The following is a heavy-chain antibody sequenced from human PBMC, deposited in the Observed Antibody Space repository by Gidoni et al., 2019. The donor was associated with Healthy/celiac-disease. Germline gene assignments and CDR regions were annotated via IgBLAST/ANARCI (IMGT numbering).Heavy chain of an antibody. D-gene: IGHD4-17*01. V-gene: IGHV4-61*02. CDR3: ARLDYGDLTLDY. CDR2: IYTSGST. J-gene: IGHJ4*02. CDR1: GGSISSGSYY. Sequence: QVQLQESGPGLVKPSQTLSLTCTVSGGSISSGSYYWSWIRQPAGKGLEWIGRIYTSGSTNYNPSLKSRVTISVDTSKNQFSLKLSSVTAADTAVYYCARLDYGDLTLDYWGQGTLVTVSS.